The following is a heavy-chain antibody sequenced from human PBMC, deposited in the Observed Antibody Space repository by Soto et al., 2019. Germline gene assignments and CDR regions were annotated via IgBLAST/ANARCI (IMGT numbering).Heavy chain of an antibody. D-gene: IGHD4-17*01. CDR3: ASSTVTTPPFDY. CDR1: GFTFSSYA. CDR2: ISYDGSNK. J-gene: IGHJ4*02. V-gene: IGHV3-30-3*01. Sequence: GGSLRLSCAASGFTFSSYAMHWVRQAPGKGLEWVAVISYDGSNKYYADSVKGRFTISRDNSKNTLYLQMNSLRAEDTAVYYCASSTVTTPPFDYWGQGTLVTVSS.